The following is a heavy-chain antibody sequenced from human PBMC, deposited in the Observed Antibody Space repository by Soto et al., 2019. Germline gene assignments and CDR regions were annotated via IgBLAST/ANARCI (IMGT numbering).Heavy chain of an antibody. Sequence: EVQLLESGGGLVQPGGSLRLSCAASGFTFSNYAMSWVRQAPGKGLEGVSVITISGDNTWYGDSVKGRFTVSRDNSKNTLYLQMNSLRAEDTALYYCAKLISKSGWPFDSWGQGTLVTVSS. CDR3: AKLISKSGWPFDS. J-gene: IGHJ4*02. CDR2: ITISGDNT. CDR1: GFTFSNYA. V-gene: IGHV3-23*01. D-gene: IGHD6-19*01.